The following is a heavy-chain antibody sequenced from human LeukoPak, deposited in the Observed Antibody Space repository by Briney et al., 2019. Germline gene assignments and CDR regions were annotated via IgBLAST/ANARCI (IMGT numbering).Heavy chain of an antibody. Sequence: SETLSLTCAVYGGSLSGHYWSWIRQPPGKGLEWIGEINHSGSTNYNPSLKSRVTISVDTSKNQFSLKLSSVTAADTAVYYCARSIVGTTSAFDIWGQGTMVTVSS. CDR3: ARSIVGTTSAFDI. D-gene: IGHD1-26*01. CDR1: GGSLSGHY. J-gene: IGHJ3*02. CDR2: INHSGST. V-gene: IGHV4-34*01.